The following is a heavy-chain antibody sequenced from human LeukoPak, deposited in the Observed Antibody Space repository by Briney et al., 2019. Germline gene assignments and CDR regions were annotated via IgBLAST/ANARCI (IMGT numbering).Heavy chain of an antibody. J-gene: IGHJ6*03. Sequence: GGSLRLSCAASGFTFDDYAMHWVRQAPGKGLEWVSLISGDGGSTYYADSVKGRFTISRDNSKNSLYLQMNSLGTEDTALYYCAKDVEMANYYYYYMDVWGKGTTVTVSS. D-gene: IGHD5-24*01. V-gene: IGHV3-43*02. CDR1: GFTFDDYA. CDR3: AKDVEMANYYYYYMDV. CDR2: ISGDGGST.